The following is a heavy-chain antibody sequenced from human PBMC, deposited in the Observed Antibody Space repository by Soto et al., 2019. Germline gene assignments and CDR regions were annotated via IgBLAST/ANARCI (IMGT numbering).Heavy chain of an antibody. D-gene: IGHD6-19*01. J-gene: IGHJ4*02. V-gene: IGHV3-30*18. CDR1: GFTFSSYG. CDR3: AKDRFRIAVAAPFDY. Sequence: QPGGSLRLSCAASGFTFSSYGMHWVRQAPGKGLEWVAVISYDGSNKYYADSVKGRFTISRDNSKNTLYPQMNSLRAEDTAVYYCAKDRFRIAVAAPFDYWGQGTLVTVSS. CDR2: ISYDGSNK.